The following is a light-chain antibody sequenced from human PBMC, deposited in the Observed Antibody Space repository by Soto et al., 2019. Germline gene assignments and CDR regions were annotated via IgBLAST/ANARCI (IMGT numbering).Light chain of an antibody. Sequence: QSVLTQPPSASGTPGQRVTISCSGSRASIGSNTVTRYQHLPGAAPKLLVYNNNQRPSGVPDRFSGSKSDTSASLAISGLQFEDEAVYYCAAWDDSLSGPVFGGGTKLTVL. CDR2: NNN. CDR3: AAWDDSLSGPV. CDR1: RASIGSNT. V-gene: IGLV1-44*01. J-gene: IGLJ3*02.